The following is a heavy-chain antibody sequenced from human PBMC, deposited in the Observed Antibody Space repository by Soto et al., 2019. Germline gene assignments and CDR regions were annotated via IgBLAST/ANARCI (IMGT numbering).Heavy chain of an antibody. CDR3: AKNAMSTVTRRGQYFDS. CDR1: GFTFSTYA. D-gene: IGHD4-17*01. V-gene: IGHV3-23*01. J-gene: IGHJ4*02. Sequence: EVQLLESGGGLVQPGGSLRLSCAASGFTFSTYAMSWVRQAPGEGREWVSGIGGGAGATYNADSVKGRFIISRDNSKNTLYRQMNNLSVEDTAVYYCAKNAMSTVTRRGQYFDSWGQGTLVTVSS. CDR2: IGGGAGAT.